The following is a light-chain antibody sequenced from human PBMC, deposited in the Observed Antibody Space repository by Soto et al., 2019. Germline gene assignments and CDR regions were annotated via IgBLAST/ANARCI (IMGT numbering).Light chain of an antibody. CDR1: SSDVGGYNY. CDR2: EVS. Sequence: QSALTQPPSASGSPGQSVTISCTGTSSDVGGYNYVSWYQQHPGKAPKLMIYEVSKRPSGVPDRFSGSKSGNTASLTVSGLQAEDEADYYCSSYGGSNNFVVFGGGTKLNVL. J-gene: IGLJ2*01. V-gene: IGLV2-8*01. CDR3: SSYGGSNNFVV.